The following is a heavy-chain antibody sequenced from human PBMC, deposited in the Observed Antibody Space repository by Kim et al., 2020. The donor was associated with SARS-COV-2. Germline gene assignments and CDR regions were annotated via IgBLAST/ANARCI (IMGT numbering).Heavy chain of an antibody. CDR1: GGSFSGYY. CDR2: INHSGST. Sequence: SETLSLTCAVYGGSFSGYYWSWIRQPPGKGLEWIGEINHSGSTNYNPSLKSRVTISVDTSKNQFSLKLSSVTAADTAVYYCARSRQYYYGSGGKYYYYGMYVWGQGTTVTVSS. V-gene: IGHV4-34*01. D-gene: IGHD3-10*01. CDR3: ARSRQYYYGSGGKYYYYGMYV. J-gene: IGHJ6*02.